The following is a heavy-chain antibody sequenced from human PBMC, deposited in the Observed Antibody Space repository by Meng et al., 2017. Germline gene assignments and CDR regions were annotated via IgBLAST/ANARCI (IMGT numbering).Heavy chain of an antibody. V-gene: IGHV3-23*01. D-gene: IGHD3-22*01. CDR3: AKGYYYASSGYYLVFDS. Sequence: GESLKISCAASGFTFSSYAMSWVRQAPGKGLEWVSAISGSGGSTYYADSVKGRFTISRDNSKNTLYLQMNSLRAEDTAVYYCAKGYYYASSGYYLVFDSWGQGTLVTVSS. CDR1: GFTFSSYA. CDR2: ISGSGGST. J-gene: IGHJ4*02.